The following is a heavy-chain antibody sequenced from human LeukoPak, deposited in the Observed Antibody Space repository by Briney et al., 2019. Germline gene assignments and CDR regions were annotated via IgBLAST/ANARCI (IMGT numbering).Heavy chain of an antibody. CDR3: ATSPGAVAGVDY. CDR2: ISGSGGST. V-gene: IGHV3-23*01. CDR1: GFTFSSYA. D-gene: IGHD6-19*01. Sequence: LSGGSLRLSCAASGFTFSSYAMSWVRQAPGKGLEWVSAISGSGGSTYYADSVKGRFTISRDNSKNTLYLQMNSLRAEDTAVYYCATSPGAVAGVDYWGQGTLVTVSS. J-gene: IGHJ4*02.